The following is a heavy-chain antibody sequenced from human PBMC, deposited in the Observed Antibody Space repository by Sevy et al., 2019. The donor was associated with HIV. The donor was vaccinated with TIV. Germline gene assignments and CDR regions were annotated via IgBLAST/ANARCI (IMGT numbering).Heavy chain of an antibody. J-gene: IGHJ4*02. CDR1: GGTFSSYA. CDR2: IIPIFGTA. Sequence: ASVKVSCKASGGTFSSYAISWVRQAPGQGLEWMGGIIPIFGTANYVQKFQGRVTITADESTSTAYMELSSLRSEDTAVYYCARQYGSGSYYYFDYWGQGTLVTVSS. D-gene: IGHD3-10*01. V-gene: IGHV1-69*13. CDR3: ARQYGSGSYYYFDY.